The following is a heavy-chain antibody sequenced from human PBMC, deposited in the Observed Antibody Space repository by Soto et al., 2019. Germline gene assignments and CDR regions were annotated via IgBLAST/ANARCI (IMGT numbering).Heavy chain of an antibody. V-gene: IGHV1-69*12. J-gene: IGHJ5*02. CDR2: IIPIFGTA. Sequence: QVQLVQSGAEVKKPGSSVKVSCKASGGTFSSYAISWVRQAPGQGLEWMGGIIPIFGTANYAQKFQGRVTITADESTSTAYMELSSLRSEDTAVYYCARDQGELYGSSWYQDNWFDPWGQGTLVTVSS. CDR3: ARDQGELYGSSWYQDNWFDP. D-gene: IGHD6-13*01. CDR1: GGTFSSYA.